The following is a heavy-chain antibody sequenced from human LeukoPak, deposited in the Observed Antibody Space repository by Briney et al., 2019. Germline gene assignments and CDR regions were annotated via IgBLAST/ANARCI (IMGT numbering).Heavy chain of an antibody. J-gene: IGHJ6*03. CDR3: ARAIGGYCSGGSCYKHYYYYYYMDV. V-gene: IGHV4-31*03. CDR1: GGSISSSGYY. D-gene: IGHD2-15*01. Sequence: SETLSLTCTVSGGSISSSGYYWSWIRQHPGKGLEWIGYIYYSGSTYYNPSLKSRVTISVDTSKNQFSLKLSSVTAADTAVYYCARAIGGYCSGGSCYKHYYYYYYMDVWGKGTTVTVSS. CDR2: IYYSGST.